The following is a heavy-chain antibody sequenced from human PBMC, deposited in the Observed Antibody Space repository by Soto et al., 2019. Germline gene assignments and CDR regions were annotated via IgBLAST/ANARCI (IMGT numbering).Heavy chain of an antibody. J-gene: IGHJ4*02. CDR2: ISSSSSYI. D-gene: IGHD2-2*01. V-gene: IGHV3-21*01. CDR3: ARLYRVVPAANNVDY. CDR1: GFTFSSYS. Sequence: VGSLRLSCAAPGFTFSSYSMNWFRQAPVNGLEWVSSISSSSSYIYYADSVKGRFTISRDNAKNSLYLQMNSLRAEDTAVYYCARLYRVVPAANNVDYWGQGTLVTVSS.